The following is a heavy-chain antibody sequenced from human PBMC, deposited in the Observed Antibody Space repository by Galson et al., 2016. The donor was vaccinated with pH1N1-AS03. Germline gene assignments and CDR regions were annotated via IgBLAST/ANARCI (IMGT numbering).Heavy chain of an antibody. J-gene: IGHJ4*02. CDR3: VRHGQGDDY. V-gene: IGHV1-18*01. CDR1: YTFTDYG. Sequence: YTFTDYGINWMRQAPGQGPEWMGWLRAWNGQTDYAQRFQGRLTMTSDTSRGTAYMELTGLTPADTAVYYCVRHGQGDDYWGQGTLVTVSS. CDR2: LRAWNGQT.